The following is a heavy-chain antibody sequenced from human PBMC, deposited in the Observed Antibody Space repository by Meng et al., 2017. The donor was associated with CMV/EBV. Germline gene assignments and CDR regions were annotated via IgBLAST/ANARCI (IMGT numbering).Heavy chain of an antibody. Sequence: GESLKISCAASGFTFSDYYMSWIRRAPGKGLEWVSYISSSGSTIYYADSVKGRFTISRDNAKNSLYLQMNSLRAEDTAVYYCARGFLRAEYYYGMDVWGQGTTVTVSS. J-gene: IGHJ6*02. CDR1: GFTFSDYY. CDR3: ARGFLRAEYYYGMDV. CDR2: ISSSGSTI. D-gene: IGHD2/OR15-2a*01. V-gene: IGHV3-11*01.